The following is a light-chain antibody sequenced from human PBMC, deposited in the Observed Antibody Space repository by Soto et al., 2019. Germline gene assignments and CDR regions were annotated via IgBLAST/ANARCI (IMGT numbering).Light chain of an antibody. CDR1: SSDVGGYNY. Sequence: QSVLTQPASVSGSPGQSITISCTGTSSDVGGYNYVSWYQQHPGKAPKLMIYEVSNRPSGVSNRFSGSKSGNTASLTISGLQAEDEADYYCSPYTSSSTLGVFGGGTKLTVL. CDR3: SPYTSSSTLGV. J-gene: IGLJ3*02. V-gene: IGLV2-14*01. CDR2: EVS.